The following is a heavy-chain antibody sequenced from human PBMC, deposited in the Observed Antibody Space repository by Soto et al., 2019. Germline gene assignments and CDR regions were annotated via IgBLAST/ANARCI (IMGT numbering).Heavy chain of an antibody. J-gene: IGHJ6*02. V-gene: IGHV1-69*01. CDR2: IIPIFGTA. Sequence: QVQLVQSGAEVKKPGSSVKVSCKASGGTFSSYAISWVRQAPGQGLERMGGIIPIFGTANYAQKFQGRVTITADESTSTAYMELSSLRSEDTAVYYCARDGVTLPSYYYYCMDVWGQGTTVTVSS. D-gene: IGHD3-16*01. CDR1: GGTFSSYA. CDR3: ARDGVTLPSYYYYCMDV.